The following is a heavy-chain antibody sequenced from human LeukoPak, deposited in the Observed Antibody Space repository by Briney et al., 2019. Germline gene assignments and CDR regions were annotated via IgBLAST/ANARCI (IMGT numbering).Heavy chain of an antibody. CDR3: ARDRGGELLPAGSTYYMDV. Sequence: PGGSLRRSCEAAGFTFSSYWMSWVRQAPGKGLGWVANIKQVGSEKYYVDSVKGRFTISRDNAKNSLYLQMNSLRAEDTAVYYCARDRGGELLPAGSTYYMDVWGKGTTVTVSS. V-gene: IGHV3-7*01. J-gene: IGHJ6*03. CDR1: GFTFSSYW. D-gene: IGHD1-26*01. CDR2: IKQVGSEK.